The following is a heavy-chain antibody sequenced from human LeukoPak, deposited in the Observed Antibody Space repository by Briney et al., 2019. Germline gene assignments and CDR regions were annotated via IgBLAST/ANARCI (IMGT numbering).Heavy chain of an antibody. CDR1: GFTFSSYS. CDR2: ISSSSSYI. D-gene: IGHD1-7*01. Sequence: GGSLRLSCAASGFTFSSYSMNWVRQAPGKGREWVSSISSSSSYIYYADSVKGRFTISRDNAKNSLYLQMNSLRAEDTAVYYCARGSEDWNYVAYLFDPWGQGTLVTVYS. V-gene: IGHV3-21*01. J-gene: IGHJ5*02. CDR3: ARGSEDWNYVAYLFDP.